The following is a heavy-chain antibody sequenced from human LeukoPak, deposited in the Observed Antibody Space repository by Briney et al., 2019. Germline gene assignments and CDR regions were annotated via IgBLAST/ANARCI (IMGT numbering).Heavy chain of an antibody. Sequence: GGSLRLSCAASGFTVSSNYMSWVRQAPGKGLEWVSVIYSGGSTYYADSVKGRFTISRDNSKNTLYLQMNSLRAEDTAVYYCARDRGYGDSNWFDPWGQGTLVTVSS. CDR1: GFTVSSNY. V-gene: IGHV3-53*01. D-gene: IGHD4-17*01. J-gene: IGHJ5*02. CDR2: IYSGGST. CDR3: ARDRGYGDSNWFDP.